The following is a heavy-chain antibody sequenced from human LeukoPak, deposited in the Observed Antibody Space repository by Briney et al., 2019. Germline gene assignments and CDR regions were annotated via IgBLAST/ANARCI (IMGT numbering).Heavy chain of an antibody. CDR3: ARDAGYTYAFDI. V-gene: IGHV3-48*02. J-gene: IGHJ3*02. Sequence: GGSLRLSCAASRFTFSRNAMNWVRQAPGKGLEWVSYISSSSDALYYADSVKGRFTVSRDNAKNSLYLQMNSLRDEYTAVYYCARDAGYTYAFDIWGQGTMVTVSS. CDR1: RFTFSRNA. CDR2: ISSSSDAL. D-gene: IGHD5-18*01.